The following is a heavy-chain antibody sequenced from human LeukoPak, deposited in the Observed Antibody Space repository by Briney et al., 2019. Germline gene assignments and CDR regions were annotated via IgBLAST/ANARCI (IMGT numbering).Heavy chain of an antibody. CDR1: GGTFSSYA. V-gene: IGHV1-69*05. Sequence: ASVKVSCKASGGTFSSYAIGWVRQAPGQGLEWMGRIIPIFGTANYAQKFQGRVTITTDESTSTAYMELSSLRSEDTAVYYCAREPGGGDYGYLGYWGQGTLVTVSS. CDR3: AREPGGGDYGYLGY. D-gene: IGHD4-17*01. CDR2: IIPIFGTA. J-gene: IGHJ4*02.